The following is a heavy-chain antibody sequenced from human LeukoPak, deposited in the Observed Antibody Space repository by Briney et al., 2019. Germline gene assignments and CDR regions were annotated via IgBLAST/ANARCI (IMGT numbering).Heavy chain of an antibody. Sequence: GGSLRLSCAASGLSLSSYWMTWVRQAPGKGLVWVSRIYSDGSRTNYADSVKGRFTISGDNAKNTQYLQMNSLRAEDTAVYYCTRSGRGGAFDIWGQGTMVTVSS. V-gene: IGHV3-74*01. CDR3: TRSGRGGAFDI. J-gene: IGHJ3*02. D-gene: IGHD1-26*01. CDR2: IYSDGSRT. CDR1: GLSLSSYW.